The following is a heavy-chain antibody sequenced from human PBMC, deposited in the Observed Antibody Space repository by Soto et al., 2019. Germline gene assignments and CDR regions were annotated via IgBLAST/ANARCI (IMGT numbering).Heavy chain of an antibody. J-gene: IGHJ5*02. Sequence: QITLKESGPTLVKPTQTLTLTCTFSGFSLSTSGVGVGWIRQPPGKALEWLALIYWDDDKRYSPSLKSRLTITKDTSKNQVVLTMTNMDPVDTATYYCAHRRGMRDNNWFDPWGQGTLVTVSS. D-gene: IGHD2-15*01. CDR3: AHRRGMRDNNWFDP. CDR2: IYWDDDK. V-gene: IGHV2-5*02. CDR1: GFSLSTSGVG.